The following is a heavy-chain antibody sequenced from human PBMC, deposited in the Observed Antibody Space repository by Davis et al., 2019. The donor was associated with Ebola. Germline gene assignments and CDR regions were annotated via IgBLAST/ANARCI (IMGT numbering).Heavy chain of an antibody. CDR3: AASAGTVGKFDF. D-gene: IGHD1-14*01. CDR2: ISAYNGNT. Sequence: AASVKVSCKASGYTFTSYGISWVRQAPGQGLEWMGWISAYNGNTNYAQKLQGRVTMTTDTSTSTAYMELSSLRSEDTAVYYCAASAGTVGKFDFWGQGTLVTVSS. CDR1: GYTFTSYG. V-gene: IGHV1-18*01. J-gene: IGHJ4*02.